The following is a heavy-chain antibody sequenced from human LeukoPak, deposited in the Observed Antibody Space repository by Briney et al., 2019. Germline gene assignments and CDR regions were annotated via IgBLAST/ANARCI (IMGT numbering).Heavy chain of an antibody. Sequence: GGSLRLSCAASGFTFSSYGMHWVRQAPGKGLEWVAVIWYDGSNKYYADSVKGRFTISRDNSMNTLYLQMNSLRAEDTAVYYCARGLDYYYMDVWGKGTTVTVSS. CDR1: GFTFSSYG. V-gene: IGHV3-33*01. CDR2: IWYDGSNK. J-gene: IGHJ6*03. CDR3: ARGLDYYYMDV.